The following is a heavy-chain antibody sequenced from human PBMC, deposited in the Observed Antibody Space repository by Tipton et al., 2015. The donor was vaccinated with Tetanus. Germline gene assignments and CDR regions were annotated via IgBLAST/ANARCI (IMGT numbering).Heavy chain of an antibody. D-gene: IGHD3-22*01. CDR1: GFTFSSYG. Sequence: SLRLSCAASGFTFSSYGMHWVRQAPGKGLEWVAVIWNDGSNKYYADSVKGRFTISRDNSKNTLYLQMNSLRAEDTAVYYCAREESYYDSSGYSRWFVPWGQGTLVTVSS. J-gene: IGHJ5*02. CDR3: AREESYYDSSGYSRWFVP. V-gene: IGHV3-33*01. CDR2: IWNDGSNK.